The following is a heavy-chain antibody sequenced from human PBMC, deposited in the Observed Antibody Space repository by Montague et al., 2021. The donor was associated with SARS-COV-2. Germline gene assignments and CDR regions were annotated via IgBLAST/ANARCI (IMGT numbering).Heavy chain of an antibody. J-gene: IGHJ3*02. V-gene: IGHV4-39*01. D-gene: IGHD3-10*01. CDR2: NCYSGTT. CDR1: GGSITRNYC. CDR3: ARPVDRGAPNAFDI. Sequence: SETLSLTCTVSGGSITRNYCWGWSRQPPGKGVGWVGSNCYSGTTFINPSLKSSVTFSVTATKNQFSLNLTSVTAAATAVYYCARPVDRGAPNAFDIWGQGALVIVSS.